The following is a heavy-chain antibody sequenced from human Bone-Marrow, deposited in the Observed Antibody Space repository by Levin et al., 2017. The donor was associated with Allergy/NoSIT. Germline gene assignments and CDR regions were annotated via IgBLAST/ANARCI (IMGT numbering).Heavy chain of an antibody. CDR2: ISYSGST. Sequence: SETLSLTCTVSGDSLSSYYWSWIRQPPGKRLEWIAYISYSGSTNYNPSLKSRVTLSVDTSKNHFSLNLTTVTAADTAVYYCARSLRREYFDYWGQGILVTVSS. V-gene: IGHV4-59*01. J-gene: IGHJ4*02. CDR3: ARSLRREYFDY. CDR1: GDSLSSYY. D-gene: IGHD5-24*01.